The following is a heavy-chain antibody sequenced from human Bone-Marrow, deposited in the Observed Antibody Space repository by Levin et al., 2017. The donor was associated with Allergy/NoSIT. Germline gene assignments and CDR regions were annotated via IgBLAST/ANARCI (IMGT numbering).Heavy chain of an antibody. CDR3: ASDYYYDSSGYLNYYYGMDV. CDR2: IIPIFGTA. CDR1: GGTFSSYA. J-gene: IGHJ6*02. Sequence: SVKVSCKASGGTFSSYAISWVRQAPGQGLEWMGGIIPIFGTANYAQKFQGRVTITADKSTSTAYMELSSLRSEDTAVYYCASDYYYDSSGYLNYYYGMDVWGQGTTVTVSS. V-gene: IGHV1-69*06. D-gene: IGHD3-22*01.